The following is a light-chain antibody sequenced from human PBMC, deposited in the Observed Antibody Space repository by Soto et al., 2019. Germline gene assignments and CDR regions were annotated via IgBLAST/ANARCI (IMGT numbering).Light chain of an antibody. Sequence: DIQMTQSLSSLSASVGDTVTITCRASQSISNSLSWYQQKPGKAPKFLLYVASTLQRGVPSRFSGSGSGTDVALTISSLQPEDVETYYCQQTFSPAYTFSLGTKLEIK. J-gene: IGKJ2*01. V-gene: IGKV1-39*01. CDR2: VAS. CDR3: QQTFSPAYT. CDR1: QSISNS.